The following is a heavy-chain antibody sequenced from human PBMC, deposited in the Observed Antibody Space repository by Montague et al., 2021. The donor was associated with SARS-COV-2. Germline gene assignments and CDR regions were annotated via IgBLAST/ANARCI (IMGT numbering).Heavy chain of an antibody. CDR3: TSGREGNYNVMDV. CDR1: GDSVVGHGAN. J-gene: IGHJ6*02. V-gene: IGHV6-1*01. Sequence: CAISGDSVVGHGANWKSARPYPSHSFDWQGGTYYRKKRYNDYAVXVRGRVTINPDTSKNQFSLQLNSVTPADTAIYYCTSGREGNYNVMDVWGQGTTVTVSS. D-gene: IGHD1-1*01. CDR2: TYYRKKRYN.